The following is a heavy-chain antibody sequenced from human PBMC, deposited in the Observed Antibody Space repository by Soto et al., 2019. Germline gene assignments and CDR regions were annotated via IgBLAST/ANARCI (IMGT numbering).Heavy chain of an antibody. V-gene: IGHV3-30-3*01. CDR1: GFTFSSYA. CDR3: ARAGYYESYFDY. CDR2: ISYDGSNK. Sequence: QVQLVESGGGVVQPGRSLRLYCAASGFTFSSYAMHWVRQYPGTGLERVAGISYDGSNKYYAVYGKGRFTISRDNSKNRLYLQMNSLRAEDTAVYYCARAGYYESYFDYWGQGTLVTVSS. D-gene: IGHD3-3*01. J-gene: IGHJ4*02.